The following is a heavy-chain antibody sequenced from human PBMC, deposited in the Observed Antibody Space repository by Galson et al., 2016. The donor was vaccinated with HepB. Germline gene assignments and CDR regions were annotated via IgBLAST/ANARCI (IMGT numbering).Heavy chain of an antibody. CDR1: GGTFISYG. D-gene: IGHD5-18*01. CDR3: AREGRGYNYGPTRYDMDV. J-gene: IGHJ6*02. Sequence: SVKVSCKASGGTFISYGFSWVRQAPGQGLEWMGGIIPMSGTTKYAQKFQGRVTIIADEFASTAYMELSSLRSEDTAAYYCAREGRGYNYGPTRYDMDVWGQGTTVTVSS. V-gene: IGHV1-69*13. CDR2: IIPMSGTT.